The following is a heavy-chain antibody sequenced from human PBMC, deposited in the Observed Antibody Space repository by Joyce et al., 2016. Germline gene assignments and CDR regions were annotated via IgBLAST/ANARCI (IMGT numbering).Heavy chain of an antibody. CDR2: IYYSGST. Sequence: QVQLQESGPGLVKPSETLSLTCTVSGGSISIHYWSWIRQPPGKRLEWMEYIYYSGSTNYNPSLKSRGTISVDTSKNQFSLKLRSVSAADTAVYYCARGLGTPYGMDVWGQGTTVTVSS. CDR1: GGSISIHY. D-gene: IGHD7-27*01. V-gene: IGHV4-59*11. J-gene: IGHJ6*02. CDR3: ARGLGTPYGMDV.